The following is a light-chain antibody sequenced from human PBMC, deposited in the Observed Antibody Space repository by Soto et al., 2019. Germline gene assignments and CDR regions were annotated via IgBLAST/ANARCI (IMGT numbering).Light chain of an antibody. J-gene: IGLJ2*01. Sequence: QSALTQPPSASRSPGQSVTISCTGTSSDVAGSDYVSWYQQHPGKAPKLIIYEVTKRPAGVPDRFSGSKSGNTASLTVSGLQADDESYYYCSSFARGDNPHVLFGGGTKVTVL. CDR3: SSFARGDNPHVL. CDR2: EVT. V-gene: IGLV2-8*01. CDR1: SSDVAGSDY.